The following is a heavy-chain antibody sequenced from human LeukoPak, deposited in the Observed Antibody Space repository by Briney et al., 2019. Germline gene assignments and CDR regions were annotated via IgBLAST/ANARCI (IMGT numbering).Heavy chain of an antibody. V-gene: IGHV3-48*01. D-gene: IGHD1-7*01. Sequence: GTSLRLSCAASGFTFSSYRMNWVRQAPGKGLEWVSYISSSSSTIYYADSVKGRFTISRDNAKNSLYLQMNSLRAEDTAVCYCARSSRELGGYAPWELMPPFDYWGQGTLVTVSS. CDR2: ISSSSSTI. J-gene: IGHJ4*02. CDR3: ARSSRELGGYAPWELMPPFDY. CDR1: GFTFSSYR.